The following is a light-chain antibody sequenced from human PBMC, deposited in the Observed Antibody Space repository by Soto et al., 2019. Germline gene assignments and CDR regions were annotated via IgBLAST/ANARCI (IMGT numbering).Light chain of an antibody. V-gene: IGLV2-14*01. Sequence: QSVLAQPASVSGSPGQSITISCTGTSSDVGAYNYVSWYQQHPGKAPKLIICEVNNRPSGVSNRFSGSKSDNTASLTISGLQAKDEADYYCSSFTSSASYVFGTGTRSPS. CDR2: EVN. CDR3: SSFTSSASYV. J-gene: IGLJ1*01. CDR1: SSDVGAYNY.